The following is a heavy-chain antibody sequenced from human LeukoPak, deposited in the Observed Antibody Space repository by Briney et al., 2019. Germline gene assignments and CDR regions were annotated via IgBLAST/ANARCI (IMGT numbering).Heavy chain of an antibody. D-gene: IGHD2-15*01. Sequence: GGSMRLSCAASGLTFSAYKMHWVRQAPRKGLVWVSRISTDGYTTDYADFVQGRFTASRDNTKNTWSLEMNSLRAEDTAVYYCVVGGSPGYWGQGTLVTVSS. CDR1: GLTFSAYK. V-gene: IGHV3-74*01. J-gene: IGHJ4*02. CDR3: VVGGSPGY. CDR2: ISTDGYTT.